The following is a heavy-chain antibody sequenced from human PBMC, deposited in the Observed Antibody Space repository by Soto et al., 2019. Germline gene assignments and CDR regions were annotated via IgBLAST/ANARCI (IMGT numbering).Heavy chain of an antibody. D-gene: IGHD3-16*02. CDR3: ARVILWDDYVWGSYRYMFYYGMDV. J-gene: IGHJ6*02. CDR2: INHSGST. V-gene: IGHV4-34*01. CDR1: GGSFSGYY. Sequence: LSLTCAVYGGSFSGYYWSWIRQPPGKGLGWIGEINHSGSTNYNPSLKSRVTISVDTSKNQFSLKLSSVTAADTAVYYCARVILWDDYVWGSYRYMFYYGMDVWGQGTTVTVSS.